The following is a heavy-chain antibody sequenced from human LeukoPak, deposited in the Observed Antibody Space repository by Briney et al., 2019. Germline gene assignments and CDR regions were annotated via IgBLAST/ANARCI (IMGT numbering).Heavy chain of an antibody. D-gene: IGHD2-15*01. CDR1: GFTFSSYA. V-gene: IGHV3-23*01. CDR3: AKVREVDIVVVVAARYYYFDY. J-gene: IGHJ4*02. CDR2: ISGSGGST. Sequence: GGSLRLSCAASGFTFSSYAMSWVRQAPGKGLEWVSAISGSGGSTYYADSVKGRFTISRDNSKNTLYLQMNSLRAEDTAVYYCAKVREVDIVVVVAARYYYFDYWGQGTLVTVS.